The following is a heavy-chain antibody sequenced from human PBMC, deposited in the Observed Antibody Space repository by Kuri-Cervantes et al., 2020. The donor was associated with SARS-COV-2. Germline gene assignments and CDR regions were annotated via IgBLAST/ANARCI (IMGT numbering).Heavy chain of an antibody. CDR1: GGSTSSSSYY. J-gene: IGHJ2*01. CDR2: IYYSGRT. D-gene: IGHD3-10*01. V-gene: IGHV4-39*01. Sequence: GSLRPSCTVSGGSTSSSSYYWGWIRQPPGKGLEWTGSIYYSGRTCYNPSLKSRVSISVETSKNQFSLRLTTVTAADTAVYYCARHELTMVGGVLWYFDLWGRGNLVTVVS. CDR3: ARHELTMVGGVLWYFDL.